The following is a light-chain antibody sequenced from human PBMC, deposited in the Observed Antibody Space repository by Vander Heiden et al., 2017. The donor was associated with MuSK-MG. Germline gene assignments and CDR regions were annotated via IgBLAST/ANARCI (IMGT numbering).Light chain of an antibody. V-gene: IGKV1-39*01. CDR2: SAS. Sequence: DIQMTQSPSSLSASVGDRVSITCRASQIISNFVNWYQQKPGKAPKLVIYSASTLQSAVPSTLSGDGSGTDFTLTISNLQPEDLATYYSHQSYSARETFGQGTKVELK. CDR1: QIISNF. CDR3: HQSYSARET. J-gene: IGKJ1*01.